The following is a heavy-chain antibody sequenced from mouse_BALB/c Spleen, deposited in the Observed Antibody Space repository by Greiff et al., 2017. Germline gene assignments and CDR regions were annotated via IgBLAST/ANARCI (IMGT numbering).Heavy chain of an antibody. J-gene: IGHJ3*01. CDR3: ATITTATGFAY. V-gene: IGHV2-4-1*01. Sequence: QVHVKQSGPGLVQPSQSLSITCTVSGFSLTSYGVHWVRQSPGKGLEWLGVIWSGGSTDYNAAFISRLSISKDNSKSQVFFKMNSLQADDTAIYYCATITTATGFAYWGQGTLVTVSA. CDR1: GFSLTSYG. D-gene: IGHD1-2*01. CDR2: IWSGGST.